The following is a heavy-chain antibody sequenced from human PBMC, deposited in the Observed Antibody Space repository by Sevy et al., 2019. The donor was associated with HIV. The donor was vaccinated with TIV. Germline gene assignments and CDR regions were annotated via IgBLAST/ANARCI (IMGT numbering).Heavy chain of an antibody. J-gene: IGHJ6*03. CDR3: ARGNCSGGSCYRYYYYYMDV. CDR2: IYSGGTT. CDR1: GFTVSSNY. V-gene: IGHV3-53*01. Sequence: GGSLRLSCAASGFTVSSNYMSWVRQAPGKGLEWVSLIYSGGTTYYADSVKGRFTISRDNSKNTLYLQMNSLRAEDTAVYYCARGNCSGGSCYRYYYYYMDVWGTRTTVTVSS. D-gene: IGHD2-15*01.